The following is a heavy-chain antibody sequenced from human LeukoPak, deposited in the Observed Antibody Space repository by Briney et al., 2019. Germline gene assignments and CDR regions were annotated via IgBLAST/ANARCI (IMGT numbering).Heavy chain of an antibody. CDR2: IYYSVST. J-gene: IGHJ4*02. CDR1: GGSISSSTYY. D-gene: IGHD5-18*01. CDR3: ARRWYSYGHQTFDY. V-gene: IGHV4-39*01. Sequence: SETPSLTCTVPGGSISSSTYYWGWIRQPPGKGLEWIGSIYYSVSTYYNPSLKSRATISVDTSKNQFSLKLSSVTAADTAVFYCARRWYSYGHQTFDYWGQGTLVTVSS.